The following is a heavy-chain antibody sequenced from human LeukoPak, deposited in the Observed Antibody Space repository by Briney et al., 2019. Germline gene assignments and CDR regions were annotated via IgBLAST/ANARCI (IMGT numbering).Heavy chain of an antibody. D-gene: IGHD3-22*01. CDR3: ARGARYYYDSSGYYY. V-gene: IGHV3-23*01. J-gene: IGHJ4*02. CDR2: ISGSGGST. CDR1: GFTFSSYA. Sequence: GGSLRLSCAASGFTFSSYAMSWVRQAPGKGLEWVSAISGSGGSTYYADSVKGRFTISRDNSKNTLYLQMNSLRAEDTAVYYCARGARYYYDSSGYYYWGQGTLVTVSS.